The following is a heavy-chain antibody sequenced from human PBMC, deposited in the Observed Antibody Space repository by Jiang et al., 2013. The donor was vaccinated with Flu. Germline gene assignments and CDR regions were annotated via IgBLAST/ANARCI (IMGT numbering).Heavy chain of an antibody. V-gene: IGHV4-31*03. D-gene: IGHD3-22*01. Sequence: GSGLVKPSQTLSLTCTVSGGSINTAGYRWGWIRQLPGKGLEWIGHIYYSGGATYNPSLQSRITISIDTSNNQFSLKVNSVTVADTAVYYCARRPDDDGSTYNNWFDPWGQGTLVT. CDR2: IYYSGGA. CDR1: GGSINTAGYR. CDR3: ARRPDDDGSTYNNWFDP. J-gene: IGHJ5*02.